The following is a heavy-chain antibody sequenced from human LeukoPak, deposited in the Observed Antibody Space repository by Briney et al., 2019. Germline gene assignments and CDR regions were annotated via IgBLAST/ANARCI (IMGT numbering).Heavy chain of an antibody. CDR2: IYSGGST. CDR3: ARDRGYSYGPDVYYYYYGMDV. J-gene: IGHJ6*02. Sequence: PGGSLRLSCAASGFTVSSNYMSWVRQAPGKGLEWASVIYSGGSTYYADSVKGRFTISRDNSKNTLYLQMNSLRAEDTAVYYCARDRGYSYGPDVYYYYYGMDVWGQGTTVTVSS. CDR1: GFTVSSNY. V-gene: IGHV3-66*01. D-gene: IGHD5-18*01.